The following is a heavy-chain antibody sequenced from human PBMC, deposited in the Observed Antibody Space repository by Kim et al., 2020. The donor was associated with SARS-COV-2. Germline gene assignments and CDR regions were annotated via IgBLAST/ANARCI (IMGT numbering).Heavy chain of an antibody. J-gene: IGHJ4*02. Sequence: SETLSLTCAVSGGSISSGGYSWSWIRQPPGKGLEWIGYSYHSGSTYYNPSLKSRVTISVDRSKNQFSLKLSSVTAADTAVYYCARAGPLGGNVDYWGQGTLVPVPT. V-gene: IGHV4-30-2*01. CDR2: SYHSGST. CDR3: ARAGPLGGNVDY. CDR1: GGSISSGGYS. D-gene: IGHD2-15*01.